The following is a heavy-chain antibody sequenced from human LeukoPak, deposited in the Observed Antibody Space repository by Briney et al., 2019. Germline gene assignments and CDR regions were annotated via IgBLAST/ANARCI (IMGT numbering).Heavy chain of an antibody. CDR1: GYTFTGYY. Sequence: ASVKVSCKASGYTFTGYYMHWVRQAPGQGLEWMGWINPNSGGTNYAQKFQGRVTMTRDTSISTAYMELSSLRSEDTAVYYCARGRESAYSSSDAFDIWGQGTMVTVSS. D-gene: IGHD6-13*01. J-gene: IGHJ3*02. CDR2: INPNSGGT. CDR3: ARGRESAYSSSDAFDI. V-gene: IGHV1-2*02.